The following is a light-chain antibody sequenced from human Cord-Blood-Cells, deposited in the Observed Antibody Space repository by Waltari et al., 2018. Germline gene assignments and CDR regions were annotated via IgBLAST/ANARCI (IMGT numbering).Light chain of an antibody. CDR3: QQYNNWFT. CDR1: QSVSSN. J-gene: IGKJ3*01. CDR2: GAS. V-gene: IGKV3-15*01. Sequence: EIVMTQSPATLSVSPRERATLSCRASQSVSSNLAWYQQKPGQAPRLLIYGASRRATGSQARFSGSGSGTECTLTISGLHAEDVAVYYCQQYNNWFTFGPGTKVDIK.